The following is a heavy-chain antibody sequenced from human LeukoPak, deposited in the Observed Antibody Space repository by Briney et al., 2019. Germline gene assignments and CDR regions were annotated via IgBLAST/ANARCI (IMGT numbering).Heavy chain of an antibody. CDR3: VRDKLAGASRLDY. CDR1: GFTFSNYW. CDR2: IKQDGSEI. V-gene: IGHV3-7*03. Sequence: GGSLRLSCAASGFTFSNYWMSWVRQAPGKELEWVANIKQDGSEIYYVDSVKGRFTISRDNAKSSLYLQMNSLRAEDTAVYYCVRDKLAGASRLDYWGQGTLLTVSS. D-gene: IGHD7-27*01. J-gene: IGHJ4*02.